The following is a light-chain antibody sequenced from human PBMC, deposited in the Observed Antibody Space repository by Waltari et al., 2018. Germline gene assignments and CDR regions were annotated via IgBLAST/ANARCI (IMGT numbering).Light chain of an antibody. Sequence: DIQMTQSPSSLSASVGDRVTITCRASQSISGSLNWYQQKPGKAPKLLFYASSSLQRGVPSRFSGSASGTYFTLTISSLQPEDFATYYCLQTYSTPLTFGGGTNVDIK. CDR2: ASS. J-gene: IGKJ4*01. V-gene: IGKV1-39*01. CDR1: QSISGS. CDR3: LQTYSTPLT.